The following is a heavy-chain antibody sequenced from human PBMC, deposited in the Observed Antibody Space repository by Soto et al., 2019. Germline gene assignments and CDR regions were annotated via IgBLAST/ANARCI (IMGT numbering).Heavy chain of an antibody. J-gene: IGHJ4*02. CDR1: GFTFSRHI. Sequence: GGSLRLSCAASGFTFSRHIMHWVRQAPGKGLEWVAAISDDGGTIDYAAPVKGRFTISRDDSKNTVYLQMNSLETEDTAVYYCTTGPNWGQGTLVTVSS. CDR2: ISDDGGTI. V-gene: IGHV3-15*07. CDR3: TTGPN.